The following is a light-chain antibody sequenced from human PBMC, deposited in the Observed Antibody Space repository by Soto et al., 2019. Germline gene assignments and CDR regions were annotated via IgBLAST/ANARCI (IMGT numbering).Light chain of an antibody. V-gene: IGLV1-40*01. J-gene: IGLJ2*01. CDR2: GNS. CDR1: SSNIGAGYD. CDR3: QSYDSSLSGPVV. Sequence: QSVLTQPPSVSGAPGQRVTISCTGSSSNIGAGYDVHWYQQLPGTAPKILIYGNSNRPSGVPDRFSGSKSGTSASLAITGLQAEDEADYYCQSYDSSLSGPVVFGGGTKVTVL.